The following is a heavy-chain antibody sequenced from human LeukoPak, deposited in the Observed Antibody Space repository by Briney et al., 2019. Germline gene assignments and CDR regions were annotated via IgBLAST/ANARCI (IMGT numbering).Heavy chain of an antibody. D-gene: IGHD6-13*01. CDR3: AREISSWYRSEGRFDP. Sequence: GGSLRLSCAVSGFTFSNYWMSWVRQAPGKGLEWVANIKQDGSEKYSVDSVRGRFTISRDNAKSLLYLQMSLLRTEDTAVYYCAREISSWYRSEGRFDPWGQETLVTVSS. J-gene: IGHJ5*02. V-gene: IGHV3-7*01. CDR2: IKQDGSEK. CDR1: GFTFSNYW.